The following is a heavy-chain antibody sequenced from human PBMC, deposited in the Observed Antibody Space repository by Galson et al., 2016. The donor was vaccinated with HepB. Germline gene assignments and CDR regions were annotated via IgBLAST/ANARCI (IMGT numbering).Heavy chain of an antibody. D-gene: IGHD3-10*01. J-gene: IGHJ3*02. Sequence: ETLSLTCAVYGGSFSDSYWSWIRQPPGKGLEWIGEINHSGNTNYNPSLKSRVTISLDTSKNQFSLKLSSVTAADTAVSYCARGGRPRIWGQGTMVTVSS. CDR2: INHSGNT. CDR1: GGSFSDSY. V-gene: IGHV4-34*01. CDR3: ARGGRPRI.